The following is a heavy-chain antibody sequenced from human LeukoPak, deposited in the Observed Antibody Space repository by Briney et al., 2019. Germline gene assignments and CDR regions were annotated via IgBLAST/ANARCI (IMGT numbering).Heavy chain of an antibody. CDR3: ARDATTVVTGDY. CDR2: ISSSSTYI. V-gene: IGHV3-21*01. D-gene: IGHD4-23*01. CDR1: GFTFSSYN. J-gene: IGHJ4*02. Sequence: GGSLRLSCAASGFTFSSYNMNWVRQAPGKGPEWVSSISSSSTYIYYADSVKGRFTISKDNANNSLCLQMNSLRAEDTARYYVARDATTVVTGDYWGQGPLVPVSS.